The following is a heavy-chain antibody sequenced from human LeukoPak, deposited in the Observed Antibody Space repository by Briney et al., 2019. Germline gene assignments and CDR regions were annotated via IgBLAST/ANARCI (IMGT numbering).Heavy chain of an antibody. D-gene: IGHD1-1*01. J-gene: IGHJ4*02. CDR1: GGSVSDYY. CDR3: ASVVMDNWNDREF. CDR2: IYHTGST. V-gene: IGHV4-59*02. Sequence: PSETLSLTCTISGGSVSDYYWSWIRQSPGKGLEWIGYIYHTGSTSYNPSLKSRVTISVDTPKNQFSLKLSSVTAADTAVYYCASVVMDNWNDREFWGQGTLVTVSS.